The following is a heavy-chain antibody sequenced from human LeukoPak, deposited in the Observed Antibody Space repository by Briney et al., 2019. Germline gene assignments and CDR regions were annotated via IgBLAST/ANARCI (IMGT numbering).Heavy chain of an antibody. J-gene: IGHJ5*02. CDR1: GFTFSDYY. V-gene: IGHV3-11*01. Sequence: PGGSLRLSCAASGFTFSDYYMSWMRQAPGKGLEWVSYIGHSGSPIYYADSVKGRFTISRDNAKTSLYLQMNSLRAEDTAMYHCVRGPSDSSLPGPWGQGTLVIVSS. CDR3: VRGPSDSSLPGP. CDR2: IGHSGSPI. D-gene: IGHD2-21*02.